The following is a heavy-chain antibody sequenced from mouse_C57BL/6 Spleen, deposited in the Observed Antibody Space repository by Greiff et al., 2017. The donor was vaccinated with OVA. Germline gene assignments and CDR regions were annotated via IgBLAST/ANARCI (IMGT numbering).Heavy chain of an antibody. CDR3: ARDGSSYDWYFDV. CDR2: IYPRGGTT. CDR1: GYTFTSYD. J-gene: IGHJ1*03. D-gene: IGHD1-1*01. Sequence: VQLVESGPELVKPGASVKLSCKASGYTFTSYDINWVKQRPGQGLEWIGGIYPRGGTTKYNEKFKGKATLTVDTSSSTAYMEIHSLTSEDSAVYFCARDGSSYDWYFDVWGTGTTVTVSS. V-gene: IGHV1-85*01.